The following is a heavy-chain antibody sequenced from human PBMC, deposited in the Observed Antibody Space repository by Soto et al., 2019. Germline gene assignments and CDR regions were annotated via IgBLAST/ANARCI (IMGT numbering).Heavy chain of an antibody. D-gene: IGHD4-17*01. Sequence: EVQLVESGGGLVKPGGSLRLSCADSGFTFSSNSMNWVRQAPGKGLEWVSSISSSSSYIYYADSVKGRFTISRDNAKNSLSLQMNSLRAEDTAVYYCARDGGPSYGDYSTGNFDYWGQGTLVTVSS. CDR3: ARDGGPSYGDYSTGNFDY. CDR1: GFTFSSNS. J-gene: IGHJ4*02. V-gene: IGHV3-21*01. CDR2: ISSSSSYI.